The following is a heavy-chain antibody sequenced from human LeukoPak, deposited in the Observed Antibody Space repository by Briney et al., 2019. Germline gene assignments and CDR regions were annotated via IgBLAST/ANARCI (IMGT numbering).Heavy chain of an antibody. CDR3: ARGFTREER. CDR2: ISYDGSTK. J-gene: IGHJ4*02. CDR1: GFTFSSSA. V-gene: IGHV3-30*04. Sequence: PGGSLRLSCAASGFTFSSSAMQWVRQAPDKGLEWVAVISYDGSTKYSADSVRGRFTISRDNSKNTLYLQMNSLRPEDTAVYFCARGFTREERWGQGTLVTVSS. D-gene: IGHD5-24*01.